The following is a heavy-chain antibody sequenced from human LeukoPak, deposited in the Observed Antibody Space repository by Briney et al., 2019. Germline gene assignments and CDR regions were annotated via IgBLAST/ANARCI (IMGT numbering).Heavy chain of an antibody. V-gene: IGHV4-34*01. CDR1: GGSLSGYY. CDR2: IYHSGST. D-gene: IGHD1-7*01. Sequence: SETLSLTCAVYGGSLSGYYWSWIRQPPGKGLEWVGSIYHSGSTFYNPPLKGRVTISVDTSKNQFYLKLTSVTAADTAVFFCAREEFGTACFDSWGQGTLVTVSS. J-gene: IGHJ4*02. CDR3: AREEFGTACFDS.